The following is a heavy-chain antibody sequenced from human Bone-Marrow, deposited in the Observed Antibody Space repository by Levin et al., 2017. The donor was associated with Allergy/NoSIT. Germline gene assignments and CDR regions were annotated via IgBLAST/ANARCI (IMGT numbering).Heavy chain of an antibody. Sequence: SETLSLTCTVSGGSISSYYWSWIRQPAGKGLEWIGRIYTSGSTNYNPSLKSRVTMSVDTSKNQFSLKLSSVTAADTAVYYCARDRTYDFWSGYPPGAFDIWGQGTMVTVSS. CDR2: IYTSGST. V-gene: IGHV4-4*07. D-gene: IGHD3-3*01. CDR1: GGSISSYY. CDR3: ARDRTYDFWSGYPPGAFDI. J-gene: IGHJ3*02.